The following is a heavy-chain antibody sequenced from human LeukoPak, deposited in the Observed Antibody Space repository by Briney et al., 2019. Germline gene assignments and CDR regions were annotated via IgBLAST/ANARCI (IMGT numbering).Heavy chain of an antibody. J-gene: IGHJ6*02. CDR2: ITGSGTNI. V-gene: IGHV3-11*01. CDR1: GFTFSDYY. Sequence: GGSLRLSCAASGFTFSDYYMAWIRQAPGKGLEWVSYITGSGTNIFYADSVKGRFTISRDDAKNSLYLQMNSLRAEDTALYYCAKGDGDYVGYYYYGMDVWGQGTTVTVSS. D-gene: IGHD4-17*01. CDR3: AKGDGDYVGYYYYGMDV.